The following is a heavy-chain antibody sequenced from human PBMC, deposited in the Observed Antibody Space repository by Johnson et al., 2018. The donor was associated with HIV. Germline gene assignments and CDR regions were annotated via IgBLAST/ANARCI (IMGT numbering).Heavy chain of an antibody. J-gene: IGHJ3*02. CDR3: ARVRYSSGWPIYAFDI. CDR1: GFTFTDYY. D-gene: IGHD6-19*01. Sequence: VQLVESGGSLVKPGGSMRLYCAASGFTFTDYYMTWIRQAPGKGLEWVSHISTSGGGIYYADSVKGRFTISRDNARNSLYLQMNSLRAEDTAVYYCARVRYSSGWPIYAFDIWGQGTVVIVSS. V-gene: IGHV3-11*04. CDR2: ISTSGGGI.